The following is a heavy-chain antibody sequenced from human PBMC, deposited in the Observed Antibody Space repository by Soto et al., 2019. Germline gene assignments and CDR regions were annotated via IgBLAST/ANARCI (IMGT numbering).Heavy chain of an antibody. CDR3: ARGGLEWYSTGGTLFDY. V-gene: IGHV1-2*04. D-gene: IGHD6-25*01. CDR1: GYTFNGYF. Sequence: QVPLVQSGAEVQKPGSSVKVSCKASGYTFNGYFMHWVRQAPGQGLEWMGWINPNSGGTRYAQSSQGWVTMTRDTSISAAYLERRRLRSDDTAMYYCARGGLEWYSTGGTLFDYWGQGTLVTVSS. CDR2: INPNSGGT. J-gene: IGHJ4*02.